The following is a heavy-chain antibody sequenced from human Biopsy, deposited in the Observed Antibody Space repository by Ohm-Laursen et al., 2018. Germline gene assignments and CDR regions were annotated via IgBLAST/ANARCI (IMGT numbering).Heavy chain of an antibody. V-gene: IGHV3-33*01. CDR1: GFTFSNYG. CDR3: ARDGEAKYCKHGVCPSDF. Sequence: SLRLSCSASGFTFSNYGMHWVRQAPGKRLEWVAVIWYDGRNQYYADFVKGRFTISRDNSKNTLYLQMNSLRVEDTAVYYCARDGEAKYCKHGVCPSDFWGQGTLVAVSS. CDR2: IWYDGRNQ. J-gene: IGHJ4*02. D-gene: IGHD2-8*01.